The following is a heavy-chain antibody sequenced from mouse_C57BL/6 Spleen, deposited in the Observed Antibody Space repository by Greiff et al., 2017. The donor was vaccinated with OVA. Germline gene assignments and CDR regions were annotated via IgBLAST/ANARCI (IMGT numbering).Heavy chain of an antibody. J-gene: IGHJ4*01. Sequence: VQLQQSGAELVRPGASVKLSCTASGFNIKDDYMHWVKQRPEQGLEWIGWIDPENGDTEYASKFQGKATITADTSSNTAYLQLSSLTSEDTAVYYCTTGQYYGSSYYAMDYWGQGTSVTVSS. CDR2: IDPENGDT. CDR1: GFNIKDDY. CDR3: TTGQYYGSSYYAMDY. V-gene: IGHV14-4*01. D-gene: IGHD1-1*01.